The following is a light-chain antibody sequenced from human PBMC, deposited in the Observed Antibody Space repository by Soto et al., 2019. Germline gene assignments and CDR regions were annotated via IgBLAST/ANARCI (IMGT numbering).Light chain of an antibody. J-gene: IGKJ1*01. Sequence: AIQMTQSPSSLSASVGGRVTVTCRASQDIRNDLGWYQQKPGKAPKLLIYAASSLQSGVPSRFSGSGSGTDFTLTISSLQPEDFATYYCLQDYNFPRTFGQGTKVEIK. V-gene: IGKV1-6*01. CDR2: AAS. CDR1: QDIRND. CDR3: LQDYNFPRT.